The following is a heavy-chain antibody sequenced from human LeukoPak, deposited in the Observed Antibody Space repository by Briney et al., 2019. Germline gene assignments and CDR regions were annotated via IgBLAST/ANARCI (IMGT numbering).Heavy chain of an antibody. D-gene: IGHD2-2*01. J-gene: IGHJ4*02. CDR3: ARGRYCSSTSCHYFDY. V-gene: IGHV3-21*01. CDR1: GFTFSSYS. Sequence: GGSLRLSCAASGFTFSSYSMNWVRQAPGKGLEWVSSISSSSSYIYYADSVKGRFTISRDNAKNSLYLQMNSLRAEDTAVYYCARGRYCSSTSCHYFDYWGQGTLVTVSS. CDR2: ISSSSSYI.